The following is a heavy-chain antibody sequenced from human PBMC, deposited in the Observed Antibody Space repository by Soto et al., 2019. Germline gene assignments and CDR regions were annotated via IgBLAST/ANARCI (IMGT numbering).Heavy chain of an antibody. V-gene: IGHV4-30-4*01. CDR2: ISYSGST. CDR1: GGSISSVNYY. CDR3: AKMGTPATGLYFFDY. D-gene: IGHD2-15*01. Sequence: QVQLQESGPGLVKPSQTLSLTCTVSGGSISSVNYYWSWIRQPPGKGLEWIGFISYSGSTYYSTSLKSRVTISVDTSKSQFSLNLSFVTAADTAVYYCAKMGTPATGLYFFDYWGQGSLVTVYS. J-gene: IGHJ4*02.